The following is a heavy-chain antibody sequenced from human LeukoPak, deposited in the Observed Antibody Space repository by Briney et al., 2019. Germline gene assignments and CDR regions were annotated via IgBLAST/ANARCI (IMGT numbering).Heavy chain of an antibody. V-gene: IGHV3-23*01. J-gene: IGHJ4*02. CDR3: AEPDIMSSACYD. CDR2: ISDSGGYT. CDR1: GFTFSSYA. Sequence: PGGSLRLSCAASGFTFSSYAMSWVRQAPGKGLEWVSAISDSGGYTYYADSVKGRFTISRDNSKNTLYQQMNSLRAEDTAVYYCAEPDIMSSACYDWGQGTLVTVSS. D-gene: IGHD6-19*01.